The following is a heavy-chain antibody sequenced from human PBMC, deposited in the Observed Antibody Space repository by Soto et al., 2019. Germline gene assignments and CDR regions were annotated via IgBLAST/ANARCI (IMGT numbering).Heavy chain of an antibody. CDR3: AAPPRY. D-gene: IGHD6-6*01. CDR1: GRSISSYY. CDR2: IYDSGST. Sequence: WVTLSLTCTVSGRSISSYYWSWIRQPPGKGLEWIGYIYDSGSTNYNPSLKSRVTISVDTSKNQFSLKLTSVTAADTAVCYCAAPPRYWGQGTLVTVS. V-gene: IGHV4-59*01. J-gene: IGHJ4*02.